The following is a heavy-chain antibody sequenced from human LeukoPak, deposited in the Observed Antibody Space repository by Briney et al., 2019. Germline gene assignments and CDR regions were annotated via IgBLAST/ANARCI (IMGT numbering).Heavy chain of an antibody. CDR3: ARGATIFGVANWFDP. Sequence: GASVKVSCKASGYTFTSYYMHWVRQAPGQGLEWMGIINPSGGSTSYAQKFQGRVTMTRDMSTSTVYMELSSLRSEDTAVYYCARGATIFGVANWFDPWGQGTLVTVSS. J-gene: IGHJ5*02. V-gene: IGHV1-46*01. CDR1: GYTFTSYY. D-gene: IGHD3-3*01. CDR2: INPSGGST.